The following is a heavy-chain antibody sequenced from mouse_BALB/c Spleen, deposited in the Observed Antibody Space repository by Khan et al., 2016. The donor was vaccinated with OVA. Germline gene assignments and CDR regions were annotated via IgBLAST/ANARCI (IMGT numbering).Heavy chain of an antibody. J-gene: IGHJ1*01. D-gene: IGHD1-3*01. CDR2: IRSKSNNYAT. Sequence: EVQLVESGGGLVQPKGSLKLSCAASGFTFNTYAMNWVRQAPGKGLEWVARIRSKSNNYATYYGDSVKDRFTISRDDSQSMLYLQMNNLKIEDTVMYYCVRHGFDNGYWYFDVWGAGTTVPVSS. V-gene: IGHV10-1*02. CDR3: VRHGFDNGYWYFDV. CDR1: GFTFNTYA.